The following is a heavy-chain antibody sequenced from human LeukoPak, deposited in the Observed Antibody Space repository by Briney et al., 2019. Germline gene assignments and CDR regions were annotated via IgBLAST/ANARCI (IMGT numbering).Heavy chain of an antibody. V-gene: IGHV3-23*01. CDR2: IRGSGGST. D-gene: IGHD1/OR15-1a*01. CDR1: GFTFSSYA. J-gene: IGHJ6*02. Sequence: PGGSLRLSCAASGFTFSSYAMSWVRQAPGKGLEWVSAIRGSGGSTYYANSVKGRFTISRDNSKNTLYLQMNSLRADDTAVYYCARGAVMPVAPVKIGTSDRPLYEYYGLDVWGQGTTVTVS. CDR3: ARGAVMPVAPVKIGTSDRPLYEYYGLDV.